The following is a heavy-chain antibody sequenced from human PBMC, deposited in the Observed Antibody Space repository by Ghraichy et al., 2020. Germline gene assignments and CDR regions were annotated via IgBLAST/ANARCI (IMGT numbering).Heavy chain of an antibody. V-gene: IGHV3-21*01. D-gene: IGHD3-22*01. CDR1: GFTLSVYG. CDR3: ARGRTPDYYDTSAYSFDS. Sequence: GESLNISCAASGFTLSVYGLHWVRQAPGKGLEWVSSIGSSSADYMYFADSVKGRFTISRDDAKNSLFLQMNSLRDDDTAIYYCARGRTPDYYDTSAYSFDSWGQGPLVTVSS. CDR2: IGSSSADYM. J-gene: IGHJ4*02.